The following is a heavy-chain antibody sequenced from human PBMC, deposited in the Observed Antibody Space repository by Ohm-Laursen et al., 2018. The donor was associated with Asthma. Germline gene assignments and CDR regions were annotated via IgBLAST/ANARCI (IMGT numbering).Heavy chain of an antibody. CDR1: GFTFTSYA. V-gene: IGHV3-23*01. D-gene: IGHD4-11*01. J-gene: IGHJ5*02. CDR3: ASSPKDNDYTNWFDP. Sequence: SLRLSCTASGFTFTSYAMNWVRQAPGKGLEWVSAITASGGSKYYADSVKGRFTISRDNSKNALYLQMNSLRAEDTAVYYCASSPKDNDYTNWFDPWGQGTLVTVSS. CDR2: ITASGGSK.